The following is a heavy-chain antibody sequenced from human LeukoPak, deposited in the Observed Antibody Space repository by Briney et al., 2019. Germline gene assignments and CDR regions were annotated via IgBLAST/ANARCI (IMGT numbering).Heavy chain of an antibody. CDR1: GFTFSSYG. J-gene: IGHJ4*02. D-gene: IGHD3-22*01. Sequence: PGGSLRLSCAASGFTFSSYGMHWVRQAPGKGLEWVAVIWYDGSNKYYADSVKGRFTISRDSAKNTLYLQMNSLRAEDTAVYYCARDQTSYYDSSGYSYYFDYWGQGTLVTVSS. CDR2: IWYDGSNK. CDR3: ARDQTSYYDSSGYSYYFDY. V-gene: IGHV3-33*01.